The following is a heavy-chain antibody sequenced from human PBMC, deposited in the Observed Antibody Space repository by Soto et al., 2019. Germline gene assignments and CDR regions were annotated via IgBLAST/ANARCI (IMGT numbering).Heavy chain of an antibody. Sequence: SATLSLTGTVSGGSIGGGINYWRRIRPPPGKGLEWIGYVYCSGSTMYNPSLKSRVTISEDITRNHFSLKRRSMTAADTAVYFWSREKLGRRTMGYYHDGKDVWGQGPTVT. CDR3: SREKLGRRTMGYYHDGKDV. V-gene: IGHV4-61*03. D-gene: IGHD3-10*01. CDR2: VYCSGST. J-gene: IGHJ6*02. CDR1: GGSIGGGINY.